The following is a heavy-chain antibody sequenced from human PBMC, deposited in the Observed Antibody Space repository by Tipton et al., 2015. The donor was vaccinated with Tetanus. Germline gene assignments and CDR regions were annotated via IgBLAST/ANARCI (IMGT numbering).Heavy chain of an antibody. V-gene: IGHV5-51*01. CDR1: GYEFISYW. Sequence: QLVQSGAEVKKPGESLRISCKASGYEFISYWIAWVRQMPGKGLEWMGIIYPGDSDTRYSPSFQGQVTISADKSITTAYLRWNSLKASDTAMYYCARRLGPYTGDQIWHFDLWGRGTLVTVSS. J-gene: IGHJ2*01. D-gene: IGHD7-27*01. CDR3: ARRLGPYTGDQIWHFDL. CDR2: IYPGDSDT.